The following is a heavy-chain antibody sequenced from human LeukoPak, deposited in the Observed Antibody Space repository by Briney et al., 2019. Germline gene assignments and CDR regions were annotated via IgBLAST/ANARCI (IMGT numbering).Heavy chain of an antibody. CDR2: ISGSGGST. Sequence: GGSLRLSCAASGFTFSSHAMSWVRQAPGKGLEWVSAISGSGGSTYYADSVKGRFTISRDNSKNTLYLQMNSLRAEDTAVYYCAKGGYYDSSGSYWGQGTLVTVSS. CDR3: AKGGYYDSSGSY. J-gene: IGHJ4*02. CDR1: GFTFSSHA. V-gene: IGHV3-23*01. D-gene: IGHD3-22*01.